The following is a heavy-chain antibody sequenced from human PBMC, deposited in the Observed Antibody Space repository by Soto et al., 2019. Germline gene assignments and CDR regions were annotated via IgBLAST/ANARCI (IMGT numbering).Heavy chain of an antibody. Sequence: PSETLSLTCAVYGGSFSGYYCSWIRQPPGKGLEWIGEINHSGSTNYNPSLKSRVTISVDTSKNQFSLKLSSVTAADTAVYYCAREIRYCTNGVCYGNNWFDPWGQGTLVTVSS. V-gene: IGHV4-34*01. CDR1: GGSFSGYY. CDR3: AREIRYCTNGVCYGNNWFDP. D-gene: IGHD2-8*01. CDR2: INHSGST. J-gene: IGHJ5*02.